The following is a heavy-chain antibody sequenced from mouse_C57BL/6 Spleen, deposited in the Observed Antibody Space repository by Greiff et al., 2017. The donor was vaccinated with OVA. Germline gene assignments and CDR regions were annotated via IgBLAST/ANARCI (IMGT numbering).Heavy chain of an antibody. CDR3: ARRGSSFLDY. CDR1: GYTFTSYW. D-gene: IGHD1-1*01. V-gene: IGHV1-50*01. J-gene: IGHJ4*01. Sequence: VQLQQPGAELVKPGASVKLSCKASGYTFTSYWMQWVKQRPGQGLEWIGEIDPSDSYTNYNQKFKGKATLTVDTSSSTAYMQLSSLTSEDSAVYYCARRGSSFLDYWGQGTSVTVSS. CDR2: IDPSDSYT.